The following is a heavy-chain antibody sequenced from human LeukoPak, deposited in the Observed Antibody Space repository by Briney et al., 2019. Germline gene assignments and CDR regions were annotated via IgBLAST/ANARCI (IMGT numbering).Heavy chain of an antibody. CDR1: GFTFSSYW. Sequence: GGSLRLSCAASGFTFSSYWMSWVRQAPGKGREWVANIKQDGSEKYYVDSVKGRFTISRDNAKNSLYLQMNSLRAEDTAVYYCARAVVFGSGREGYYDSSGYYGFDYWGQGTLVTVSS. D-gene: IGHD3-22*01. CDR3: ARAVVFGSGREGYYDSSGYYGFDY. CDR2: IKQDGSEK. V-gene: IGHV3-7*05. J-gene: IGHJ4*02.